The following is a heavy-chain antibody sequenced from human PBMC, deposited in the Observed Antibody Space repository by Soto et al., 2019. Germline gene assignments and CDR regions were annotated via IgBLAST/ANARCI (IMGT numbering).Heavy chain of an antibody. J-gene: IGHJ4*02. D-gene: IGHD1-26*01. CDR2: ISSSGSTI. CDR1: GFTFSTSE. CDR3: ARWELLTGFDY. Sequence: GGSLRLSCAASGFTFSTSELSWVRQAPGKGLEWVSYISSSGSTIYYADSVKGRFTISRDNAKKSLYLQMNSLRAADTAVYYCARWELLTGFDYWGQGTLVTVYS. V-gene: IGHV3-48*03.